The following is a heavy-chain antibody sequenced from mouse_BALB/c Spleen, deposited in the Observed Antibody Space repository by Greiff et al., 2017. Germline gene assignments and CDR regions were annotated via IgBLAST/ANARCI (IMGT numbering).Heavy chain of an antibody. CDR3: TRLGGYDYAMDY. V-gene: IGHV1S81*02. Sequence: QVQLQQSGAELVKPGASVKLSCKASGYTFTSYSMYWVKQRPGQGLEWIGEINPSNGGTNFNEKFKSKATLTVDKSSSTAYMQLSSLTSEDSAVYYCTRLGGYDYAMDYWGQGTSVTVSS. J-gene: IGHJ4*01. CDR1: GYTFTSYS. D-gene: IGHD2-2*01. CDR2: INPSNGGT.